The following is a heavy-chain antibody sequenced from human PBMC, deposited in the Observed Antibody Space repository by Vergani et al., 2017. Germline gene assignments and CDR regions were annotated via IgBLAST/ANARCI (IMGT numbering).Heavy chain of an antibody. Sequence: QLQLQESGPGLVKPSETLSLTCTVSGGSISSSSYYWGWIRQPPGKGLEWIGSIYYSGSTYYNPSLKSRCTISVDTSKNKSSLKLSSVTAADTAVYYCARPITGTTHAFDIWGQGTMVTVSS. CDR3: ARPITGTTHAFDI. CDR1: GGSISSSSYY. CDR2: IYYSGST. J-gene: IGHJ3*02. V-gene: IGHV4-39*07. D-gene: IGHD1-7*01.